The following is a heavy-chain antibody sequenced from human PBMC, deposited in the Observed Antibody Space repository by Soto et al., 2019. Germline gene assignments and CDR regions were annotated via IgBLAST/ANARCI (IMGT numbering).Heavy chain of an antibody. J-gene: IGHJ5*02. D-gene: IGHD3-9*01. CDR1: GGSISSSSYY. Sequence: QLQLQESGPGLVKPSETLSLTCTVSGGSISSSSYYWGWIRQPPGKGLEWIGSIYYSGSTYYTPSLKSRVPNTEDTSKNRFPLNLTWLTAADTAVYYCAEQITDCLFSPKWSAPGGRGTLVTVSS. CDR2: IYYSGST. CDR3: AEQITDCLFSPKWSAP. V-gene: IGHV4-39*01.